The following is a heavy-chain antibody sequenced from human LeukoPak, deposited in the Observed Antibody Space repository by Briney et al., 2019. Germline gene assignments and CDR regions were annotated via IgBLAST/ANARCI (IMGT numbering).Heavy chain of an antibody. CDR3: ARRRSGVNWFDP. D-gene: IGHD6-19*01. V-gene: IGHV4-39*01. CDR1: GGSISSGDYY. Sequence: SQTLSLTCTVSGGSISSGDYYWSWIRQPPGKGLEWIGSIYYSGSTYYNPSLKSRVTISVDTSKNQFSLKLSSVTAADTAVYYCARRRSGVNWFDPWGQGTLVTVSS. J-gene: IGHJ5*02. CDR2: IYYSGST.